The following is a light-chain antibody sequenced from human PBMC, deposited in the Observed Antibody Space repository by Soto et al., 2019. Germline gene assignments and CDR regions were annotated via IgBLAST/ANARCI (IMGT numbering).Light chain of an antibody. V-gene: IGKV3-15*01. CDR2: DVS. Sequence: EILMTQSPATLSVSPGERATLSCRASQSIRNSLAWIQQKPGQAPRLLLYDVSFRATDIPPRFSGSGSGRGCALASSSLQSEDCAVYYCLQYQNWPRTFGRGTKVEIK. CDR1: QSIRNS. J-gene: IGKJ1*01. CDR3: LQYQNWPRT.